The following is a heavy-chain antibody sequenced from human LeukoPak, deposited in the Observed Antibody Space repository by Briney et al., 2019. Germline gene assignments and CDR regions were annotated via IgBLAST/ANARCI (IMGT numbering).Heavy chain of an antibody. CDR1: GGSFSGYY. CDR2: INHSGST. J-gene: IGHJ5*02. Sequence: PSETLSLTCAVYGGSFSGYYWSWIRQPPGKGLEWIGEINHSGSTNYNPSLKSRVTISVDTSKNQFSLKLSSVTAADTAVYYCERGPGELRSPMVGYNWFDPWGQGTLVTVSS. CDR3: ERGPGELRSPMVGYNWFDP. V-gene: IGHV4-34*01. D-gene: IGHD1-7*01.